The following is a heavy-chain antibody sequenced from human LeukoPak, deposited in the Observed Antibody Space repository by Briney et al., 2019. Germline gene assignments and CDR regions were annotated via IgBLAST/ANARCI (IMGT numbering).Heavy chain of an antibody. CDR2: ISSSGSTI. V-gene: IGHV3-48*03. CDR1: GITVSNYD. D-gene: IGHD3-22*01. CDR3: ARGEVVTN. Sequence: GGSLRLSCVVSGITVSNYDMSWVRQAPGKGLEWVSYISSSGSTIYYADSVKGRFTISRDNARNSLYLQMNSLRAEDTAVYYCARGEVVTNWGQGTLVTVSS. J-gene: IGHJ4*02.